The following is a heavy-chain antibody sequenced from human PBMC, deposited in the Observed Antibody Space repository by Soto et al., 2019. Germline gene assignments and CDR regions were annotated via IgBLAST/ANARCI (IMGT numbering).Heavy chain of an antibody. Sequence: GGSLRLSCAASGFTFSSYAMSWVRQDPGKGLEWVSAISGSGGSTYYADSVKGRFTISRDNSKNTLYLQMNSLRAEDTAVYYCAKGGFAVVAAAHYYYYGMDVWGQGTTVTVSS. CDR3: AKGGFAVVAAAHYYYYGMDV. CDR1: GFTFSSYA. V-gene: IGHV3-23*01. D-gene: IGHD2-15*01. CDR2: ISGSGGST. J-gene: IGHJ6*02.